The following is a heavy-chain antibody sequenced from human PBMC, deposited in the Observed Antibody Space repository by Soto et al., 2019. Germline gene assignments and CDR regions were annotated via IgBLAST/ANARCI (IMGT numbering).Heavy chain of an antibody. D-gene: IGHD5-18*01. Sequence: GGSLRLSCAASGFTFSRYYMHWVRQAAGKGLEWVSAIGTAGDTYYAGSVKGRFTISRENAKNSLYLQMNSLRAGDTAVYYCARAAGTAMIYYDGMDVWGQGTTVTVSS. V-gene: IGHV3-13*04. CDR1: GFTFSRYY. CDR3: ARAAGTAMIYYDGMDV. J-gene: IGHJ6*02. CDR2: IGTAGDT.